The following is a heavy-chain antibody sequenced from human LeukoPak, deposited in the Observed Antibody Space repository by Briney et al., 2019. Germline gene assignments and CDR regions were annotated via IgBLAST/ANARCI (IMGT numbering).Heavy chain of an antibody. V-gene: IGHV4-4*07. CDR1: GGSISSSY. CDR2: IFTSETT. CDR3: ARDFGFGSA. D-gene: IGHD6-19*01. J-gene: IGHJ5*02. Sequence: SETLSLTCTVSGGSISSSYWSWIRQPAGKGLEWIGRIFTSETTEYNPSLKSRVTMSVDTSKNQFSLKLTSVTAADTAVYYCARDFGFGSAWGQGALVTVSS.